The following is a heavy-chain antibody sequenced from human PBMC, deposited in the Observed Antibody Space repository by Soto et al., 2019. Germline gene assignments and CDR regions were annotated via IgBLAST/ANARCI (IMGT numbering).Heavy chain of an antibody. Sequence: EVQRVESGGGLVQPGGSLKLSCAASGFTFSGSAMHWVRQASGKGLEWVGRIRSKANSYATAYVASVKGRFTISRDDSKNTAYLQMNSLRTEDTAVYYCTSQGYSYGFVYWGQGTLVTVSS. CDR3: TSQGYSYGFVY. D-gene: IGHD5-18*01. CDR1: GFTFSGSA. J-gene: IGHJ4*02. V-gene: IGHV3-73*02. CDR2: IRSKANSYAT.